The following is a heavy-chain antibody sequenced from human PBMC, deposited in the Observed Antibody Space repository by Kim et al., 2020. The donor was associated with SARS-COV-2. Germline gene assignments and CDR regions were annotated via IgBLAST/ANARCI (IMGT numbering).Heavy chain of an antibody. CDR1: GFTFSSYG. J-gene: IGHJ4*02. CDR2: IWYDGSNK. Sequence: GGSLRLSCAASGFTFSSYGMHWVRQAPGKGLEWVAVIWYDGSNKYYADSVKGRFTISRDNSKNTLYLQMNSLRAEDTAVYYCARDSGIAVAGTRYYFDYWGQGTLVTVSS. D-gene: IGHD6-19*01. V-gene: IGHV3-33*01. CDR3: ARDSGIAVAGTRYYFDY.